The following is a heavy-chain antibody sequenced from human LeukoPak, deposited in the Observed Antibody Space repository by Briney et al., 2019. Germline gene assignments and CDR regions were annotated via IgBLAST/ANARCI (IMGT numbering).Heavy chain of an antibody. CDR2: IYYSGST. J-gene: IGHJ6*03. CDR3: ARGDGSGPPTYNPIWLPAVYYYMGV. V-gene: IGHV4-59*01. Sequence: PSETLSLTCTVSGGSISSYYWSWIRQPPGKGLEWIGYIYYSGSTNYNPSLKSRVTISVDTSKNQFSLKLSSVTAVDTAVYYCARGDGSGPPTYNPIWLPAVYYYMGVWGKGTTVTVSS. CDR1: GGSISSYY. D-gene: IGHD3-10*01.